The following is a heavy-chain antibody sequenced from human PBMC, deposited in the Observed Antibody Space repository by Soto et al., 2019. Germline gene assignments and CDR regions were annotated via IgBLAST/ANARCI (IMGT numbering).Heavy chain of an antibody. V-gene: IGHV1-18*01. CDR3: ARDVPTVTTGGPDY. CDR1: GYTFTSYG. CDR2: ISAYNGNT. D-gene: IGHD4-17*01. J-gene: IGHJ4*02. Sequence: QVQLVQSGVEVEKPGASVTVSGKASGYTFTSYGISWVRQAPGQGLEWMGWISAYNGNTNYAQKFQGRVTMTTDTSTRTAYMELRSLRSDDTGVYYCARDVPTVTTGGPDYWGQGTLVTVSS.